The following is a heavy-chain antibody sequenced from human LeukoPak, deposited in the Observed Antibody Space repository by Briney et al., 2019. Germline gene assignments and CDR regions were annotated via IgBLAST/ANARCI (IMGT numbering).Heavy chain of an antibody. CDR2: IITDETSA. V-gene: IGHV3-74*01. D-gene: IGHD6-13*01. J-gene: IGHJ5*02. CDR3: ARVGGSSWYNWFDP. Sequence: GGSLRLSCVASGFTFSSYWIHWVRQAPGKGLVWVSHIITDETSAGYADSVKGRFTISRDNAKNTVYLQMNSLRAEDTALYHCARVGGSSWYNWFDPWGQGTLVTVSS. CDR1: GFTFSSYW.